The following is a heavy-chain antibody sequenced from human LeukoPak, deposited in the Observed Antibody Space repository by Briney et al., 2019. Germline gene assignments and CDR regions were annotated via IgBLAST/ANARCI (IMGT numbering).Heavy chain of an antibody. D-gene: IGHD2-21*01. Sequence: ASVKVSCKASGYTFTGYYMHWVRQAPGQGLEWMGQINPNSGGTNYAQKFQGRVTMTRDTSISTAYMELSRLRSDDTAVYYCARVGGDWSYYYMDVWGKGTTVTVSS. CDR3: ARVGGDWSYYYMDV. CDR2: INPNSGGT. V-gene: IGHV1-2*06. J-gene: IGHJ6*03. CDR1: GYTFTGYY.